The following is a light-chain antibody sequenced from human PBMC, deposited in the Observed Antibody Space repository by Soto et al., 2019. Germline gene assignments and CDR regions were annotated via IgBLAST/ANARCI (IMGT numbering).Light chain of an antibody. V-gene: IGLV4-60*03. CDR3: ETWDTNSRV. CDR2: VDGSGSY. Sequence: QLVLTQSSSASASLASSVKLTCTLSSGHSSYIIAWHQQQPGKAPRYLMKVDGSGSYNKGSGVPDRFSGSTSGSDRYLIISNLQSEDEADYYCETWDTNSRVFGGGTKVTVL. J-gene: IGLJ2*01. CDR1: SGHSSYI.